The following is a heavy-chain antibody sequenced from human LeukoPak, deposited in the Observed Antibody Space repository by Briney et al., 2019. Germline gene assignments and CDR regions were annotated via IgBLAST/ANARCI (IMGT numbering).Heavy chain of an antibody. J-gene: IGHJ5*02. CDR1: GGPFDSHY. Sequence: PSGTLSLTCTVSGGPFDSHYWTWIRQPPGKGLEWVAFIYHSGSAVYSPSLRSRVTMSVDRSKGQFSLNLSSVTAADTAVYYCARGVAVGGTTHFDPWGQGTLVTVSS. CDR2: IYHSGSA. CDR3: ARGVAVGGTTHFDP. D-gene: IGHD6-13*01. V-gene: IGHV4-4*09.